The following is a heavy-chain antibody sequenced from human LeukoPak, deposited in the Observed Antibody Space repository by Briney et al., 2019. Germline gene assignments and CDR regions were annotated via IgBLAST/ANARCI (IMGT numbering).Heavy chain of an antibody. D-gene: IGHD2-2*01. CDR1: GFTFSNYA. CDR2: ISGSGGTT. J-gene: IGHJ5*02. V-gene: IGHV3-23*01. Sequence: SGGSLRLSCAASGFTFSNYAMNWVRQAPGKGLEWVSAISGSGGTTYYADSVKGRFTISRDNSMNTLYLQMNSLRAEDTAVFYCARGDCSSTSCSSTPKNWFDPWGQGTLVSVSS. CDR3: ARGDCSSTSCSSTPKNWFDP.